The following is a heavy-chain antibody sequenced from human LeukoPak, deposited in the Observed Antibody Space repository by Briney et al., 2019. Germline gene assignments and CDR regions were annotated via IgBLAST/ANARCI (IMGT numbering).Heavy chain of an antibody. Sequence: GGSLRLSCAASGFTFSSYVMHWVRQAPGKGLEWVAAIPYDGSNKYYTDSVKGRFTISRDNSKNTLYLQMNNLRAEDTAVYFCARDWCTRTTCYGDYWGQGTLVTVSS. D-gene: IGHD2-2*01. CDR3: ARDWCTRTTCYGDY. J-gene: IGHJ4*02. V-gene: IGHV3-30-3*01. CDR2: IPYDGSNK. CDR1: GFTFSSYV.